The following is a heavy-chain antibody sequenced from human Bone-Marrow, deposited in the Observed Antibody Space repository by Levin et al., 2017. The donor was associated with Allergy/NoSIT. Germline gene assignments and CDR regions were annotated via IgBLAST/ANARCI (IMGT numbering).Heavy chain of an antibody. Sequence: GGSLRLSCVASGFTFSNYWMHWVRQGPGKGLEWVSRIKGDGSDISYGDSVKGRCTISRDNAKNTLYLQMSSLTAEDTAVYYCAREDYVVAVASLLDSWGQGTLVTVSS. J-gene: IGHJ4*02. V-gene: IGHV3-74*01. D-gene: IGHD3-16*01. CDR2: IKGDGSDI. CDR3: AREDYVVAVASLLDS. CDR1: GFTFSNYW.